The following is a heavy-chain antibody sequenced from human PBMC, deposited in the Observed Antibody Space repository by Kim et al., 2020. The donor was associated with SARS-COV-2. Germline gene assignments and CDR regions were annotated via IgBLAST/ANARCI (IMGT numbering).Heavy chain of an antibody. CDR3: ARGARGRRNCSGGSCEAGIAFDI. CDR1: GFTFSSYS. Sequence: GGSLRLSCAASGFTFSSYSMNWVRQAPGKGLEWVSSISSSSSYIYYADSVKGRFTISRDNAKNSLYLQMNSLRAEDTAVYYCARGARGRRNCSGGSCEAGIAFDIWGQGTLVTVSS. CDR2: ISSSSSYI. V-gene: IGHV3-21*01. D-gene: IGHD2-15*01. J-gene: IGHJ3*02.